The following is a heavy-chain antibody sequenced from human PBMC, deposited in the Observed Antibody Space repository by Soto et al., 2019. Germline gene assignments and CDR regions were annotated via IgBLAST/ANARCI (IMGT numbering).Heavy chain of an antibody. CDR3: AKSYEVQFVRNAFDV. V-gene: IGHV3-30*18. J-gene: IGHJ3*01. D-gene: IGHD1-1*01. CDR1: GFTFSSFT. Sequence: GGSLRLSCAASGFTFSSFTMHWVRQAPGNGLEWVAFMSPAGIYAYFEDPVKGRFTISRDNSKNTLYLQMNSLRAEDTAVYYCAKSYEVQFVRNAFDVWGQGTMVTVSS. CDR2: MSPAGIYA.